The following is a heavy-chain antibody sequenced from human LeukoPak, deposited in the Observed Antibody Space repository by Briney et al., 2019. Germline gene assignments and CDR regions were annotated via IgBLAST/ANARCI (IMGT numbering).Heavy chain of an antibody. CDR2: ISWNSVVK. D-gene: IGHD5-24*01. Sequence: GGSLRLSCAASGFVFGDYALHWVRQAPGKGLEWVSGISWNSVVKGYADSVKSRFTISRDNAKNSLYLQMNSLRAEDTALYYCAKVSLNNYYDYWGQGILVTVSS. CDR1: GFVFGDYA. J-gene: IGHJ4*02. CDR3: AKVSLNNYYDY. V-gene: IGHV3-9*01.